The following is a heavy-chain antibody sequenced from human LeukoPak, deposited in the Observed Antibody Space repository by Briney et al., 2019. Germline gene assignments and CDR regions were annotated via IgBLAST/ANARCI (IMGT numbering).Heavy chain of an antibody. Sequence: ASVKVSCKASGYTFTSYGISWVRQAPGQGLEWMGWISAYNGNTNYAQKLQGRVTMTTDTSTSTAYMELRSLRSDDTAVYYCARVLVYYDSSGYYYLDDYWGQGTLVTVSS. D-gene: IGHD3-22*01. V-gene: IGHV1-18*01. J-gene: IGHJ4*02. CDR3: ARVLVYYDSSGYYYLDDY. CDR1: GYTFTSYG. CDR2: ISAYNGNT.